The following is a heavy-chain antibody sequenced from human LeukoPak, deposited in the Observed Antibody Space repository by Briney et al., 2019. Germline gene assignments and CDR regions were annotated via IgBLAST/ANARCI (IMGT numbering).Heavy chain of an antibody. J-gene: IGHJ4*02. CDR2: IYYSGST. CDR3: ARYPDS. Sequence: SETLSLTXTVSGGSISSYYWSWIRQSPGKGLEWIGYIYYSGSTNYNPSLKSRVTISVDTSKNQFSLKLTSVTAADTAVYYCARYPDSWGQGTLVTVSS. CDR1: GGSISSYY. V-gene: IGHV4-59*01.